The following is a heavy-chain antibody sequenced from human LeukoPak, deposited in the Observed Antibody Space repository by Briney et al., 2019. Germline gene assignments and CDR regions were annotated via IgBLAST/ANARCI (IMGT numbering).Heavy chain of an antibody. V-gene: IGHV3-21*01. J-gene: IGHJ4*02. CDR1: GFTFSSYS. CDR2: ISSSSSYI. CDR3: ARDGTVTIFDY. Sequence: GGSLRLSCAASGFTFSSYSMNWVRQAPGKGLEWVSSISSSSSYIYYADSVKGRFTISRDNAKNSLYLQMNSLRAEDTAVCYCARDGTVTIFDYWGQGTLVTVSS. D-gene: IGHD4-17*01.